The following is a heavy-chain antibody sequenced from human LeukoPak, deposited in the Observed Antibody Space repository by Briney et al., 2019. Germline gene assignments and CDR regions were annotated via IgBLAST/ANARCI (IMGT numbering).Heavy chain of an antibody. J-gene: IGHJ4*02. V-gene: IGHV3-30-3*01. CDR3: ARGGGYSGYDRVDY. CDR2: ISYDGSNK. CDR1: GFTFSSYA. D-gene: IGHD5-12*01. Sequence: GGSLRLSCAASGFTFSSYAMHWVRKAPGKGLEWEAVISYDGSNKYYADSVKGRFTISRDNSKNTLYLQMNSLRAEDTAVYYCARGGGYSGYDRVDYWGQGTLVTVSS.